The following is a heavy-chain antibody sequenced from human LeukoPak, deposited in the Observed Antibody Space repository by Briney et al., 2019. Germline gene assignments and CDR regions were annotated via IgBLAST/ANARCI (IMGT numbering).Heavy chain of an antibody. CDR1: GGSFSDYS. D-gene: IGHD2-2*01. CDR3: ARRGFFLSSTSDY. V-gene: IGHV4-34*01. CDR2: LNHSGST. Sequence: PSETLSLTCAVYGGSFSDYSWSWIRQPPGKGLEWIGDLNHSGSTNYNPSLKSRVTISVDTSKNQFSLKLSSVTAADTAVYYCARRGFFLSSTSDYWGQGTLVTVSS. J-gene: IGHJ4*02.